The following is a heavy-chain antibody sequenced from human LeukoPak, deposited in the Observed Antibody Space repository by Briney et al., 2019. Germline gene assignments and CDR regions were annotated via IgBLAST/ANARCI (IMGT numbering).Heavy chain of an antibody. D-gene: IGHD6-19*01. CDR2: ISSSSSYI. CDR1: GFTFSSYS. Sequence: GGSLRLSCAASGFTFSSYSMTWVRQAPGKGLEWVSSISSSSSYIYYADSVKGRFTISRDNAKNSLYLQMNSLRAEDTAVYYCAREPITVAHRFDPWGQGTLVTVSS. V-gene: IGHV3-21*01. CDR3: AREPITVAHRFDP. J-gene: IGHJ5*02.